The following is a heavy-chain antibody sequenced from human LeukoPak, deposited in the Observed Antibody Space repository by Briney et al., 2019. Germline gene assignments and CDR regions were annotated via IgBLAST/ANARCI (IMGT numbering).Heavy chain of an antibody. J-gene: IGHJ5*02. CDR3: ARSYCSSTSCYTVGWFDP. V-gene: IGHV4-31*03. D-gene: IGHD2-2*02. Sequence: PSETLSLTCTVSGGPISSGGYYWSWIRQHPGKGLEWIGYIYYSGSTYYNPSLKSRVTISVDTSKNQFSLKLSSVTAADTAVYYCARSYCSSTSCYTVGWFDPWGQGTLVTVSS. CDR2: IYYSGST. CDR1: GGPISSGGYY.